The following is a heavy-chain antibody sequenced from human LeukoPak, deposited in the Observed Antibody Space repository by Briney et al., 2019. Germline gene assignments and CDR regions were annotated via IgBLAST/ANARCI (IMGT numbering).Heavy chain of an antibody. D-gene: IGHD4-17*01. CDR2: IYYSGST. CDR3: ASTVTTGWALNY. J-gene: IGHJ4*01. Sequence: PSETLSLTCTVSGGSISSYYWSWIRQPPGKGLEWIGYIYYSGSTEYNPSLKSRVTISVDTSKNQFSLKLSSVTAADTAVYYCASTVTTGWALNYWGQGTLVTVSS. CDR1: GGSISSYY. V-gene: IGHV4-59*01.